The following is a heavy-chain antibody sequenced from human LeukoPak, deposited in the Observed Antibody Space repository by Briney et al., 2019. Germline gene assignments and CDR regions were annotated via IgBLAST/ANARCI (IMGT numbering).Heavy chain of an antibody. CDR1: GGSFSGYY. Sequence: SETLSLTCAVYGGSFSGYYWSWIRQPPGKGLEWIGEINHSGSTNYNPSLKSRVTISVDTSKNQFCLKLSSVTAADTAVYYCARGLREMATTIRSYYYYYYMDVWGKGTTVTVSS. J-gene: IGHJ6*03. CDR2: INHSGST. V-gene: IGHV4-34*01. D-gene: IGHD5-24*01. CDR3: ARGLREMATTIRSYYYYYYMDV.